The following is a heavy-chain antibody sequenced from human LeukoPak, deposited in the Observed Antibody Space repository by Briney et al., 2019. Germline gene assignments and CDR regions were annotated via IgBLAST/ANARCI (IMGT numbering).Heavy chain of an antibody. CDR1: GGSISRYY. Sequence: SETLSLTCTVSGGSISRYYWSWIRQPPGKGLEWIGYIYDSGSTNYNPSLKSRVTMSVDTSKNQFSLKLSSVTAADTAVYYCARDISRDDFWSGYAFDIWGQGTMVTVSS. CDR3: ARDISRDDFWSGYAFDI. V-gene: IGHV4-59*12. J-gene: IGHJ3*02. D-gene: IGHD3-3*01. CDR2: IYDSGST.